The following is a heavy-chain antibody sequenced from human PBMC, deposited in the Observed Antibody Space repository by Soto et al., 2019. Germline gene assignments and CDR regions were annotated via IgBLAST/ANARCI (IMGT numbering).Heavy chain of an antibody. D-gene: IGHD6-19*01. Sequence: SETLSLTCAVYGGSFSGYYWSWIRQPPGKGLEWIGEINHSGSTNYNPSLKSRVTISVDTSKNQFSLKLSSVTDADTAVYYCARVLHIAGAGNGLYYYYGMHVWGPGTTVTVYS. V-gene: IGHV4-34*01. CDR2: INHSGST. J-gene: IGHJ6*02. CDR3: ARVLHIAGAGNGLYYYYGMHV. CDR1: GGSFSGYY.